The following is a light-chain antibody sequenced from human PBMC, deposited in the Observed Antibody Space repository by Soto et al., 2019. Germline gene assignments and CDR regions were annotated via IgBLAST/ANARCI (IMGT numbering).Light chain of an antibody. CDR1: QSIGNW. CDR3: QQAKRLPPA. CDR2: AAS. V-gene: IGKV1-12*01. Sequence: DIQMTQSPSSVSASGGDRVTITCRASQSIGNWLAWYQQKPAKAPQLLIYAASTLQGGVPSRFSGSGSGTDITLTTSILQPVDFATYDGQQAKRLPPAFGQGKRLEFK. J-gene: IGKJ5*01.